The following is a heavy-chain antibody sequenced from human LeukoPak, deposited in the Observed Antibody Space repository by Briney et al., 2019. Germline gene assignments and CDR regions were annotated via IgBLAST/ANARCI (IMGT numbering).Heavy chain of an antibody. Sequence: PGGSLRLSCAASGFTFSSYAMSWVRQAPGKGLGWVSATSGSGGSTYYADSVKGRFTISRDNSKNTLYLKMNSLGAEDTAVYYCATERGYEGYWGQGTLVTVSS. D-gene: IGHD5-12*01. CDR1: GFTFSSYA. CDR3: ATERGYEGY. J-gene: IGHJ4*02. CDR2: TSGSGGST. V-gene: IGHV3-23*01.